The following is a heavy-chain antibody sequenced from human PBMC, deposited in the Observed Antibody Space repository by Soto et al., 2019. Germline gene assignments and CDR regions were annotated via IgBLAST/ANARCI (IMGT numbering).Heavy chain of an antibody. Sequence: SETLSLTCAVYGGSFSGYYWSWIRQPPGKGLEWIGEINHSGSTNYNPSLKSRVTISVDTSKNQFSLKLSSVTAADTAVYYCARGERIAAAGTPAFDYWGQGSLVPVSS. V-gene: IGHV4-34*01. CDR1: GGSFSGYY. J-gene: IGHJ4*02. CDR2: INHSGST. CDR3: ARGERIAAAGTPAFDY. D-gene: IGHD6-13*01.